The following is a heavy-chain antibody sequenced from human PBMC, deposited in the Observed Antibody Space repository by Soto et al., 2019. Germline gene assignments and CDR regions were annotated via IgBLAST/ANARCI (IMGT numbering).Heavy chain of an antibody. Sequence: LRLSCVGSGFIFSNNGMHWVRQTPGKGLEWVAFMSYDGSDTFYADSVKGRFTISRDNSKSTLFLQMNSLRAEDTAIYYCAKDRMEYNSVWDPFDFWGRGTMVTVSS. CDR3: AKDRMEYNSVWDPFDF. J-gene: IGHJ3*01. V-gene: IGHV3-30*18. D-gene: IGHD1-20*01. CDR1: GFIFSNNG. CDR2: MSYDGSDT.